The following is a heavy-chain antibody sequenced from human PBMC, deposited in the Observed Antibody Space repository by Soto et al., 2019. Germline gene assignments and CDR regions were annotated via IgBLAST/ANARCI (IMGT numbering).Heavy chain of an antibody. CDR1: GFSVSTSGMC. CDR2: IDWDNNK. CDR3: ARSTGYYYYYGVDV. J-gene: IGHJ6*02. Sequence: SGPTLVNPTQTLTLTCTVSGFSVSTSGMCVSWIRQPPGKALEWLALIDWDNNKYYSTSLKTRVTISKDTSKNQVVLTMTNVDPVDIATYYCARSTGYYYYYGVDVWGQGTTVTVS. V-gene: IGHV2-70*13. D-gene: IGHD1-1*01.